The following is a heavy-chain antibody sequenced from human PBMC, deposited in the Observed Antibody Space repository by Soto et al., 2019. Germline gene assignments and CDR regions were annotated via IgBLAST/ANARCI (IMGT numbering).Heavy chain of an antibody. J-gene: IGHJ3*01. D-gene: IGHD5-12*01. V-gene: IGHV1-2*02. CDR1: GYTFSDYY. CDR2: INCDSGGT. Sequence: QVHLVQSGAEVKKPGTSVKVSCKTSGYTFSDYYIHWVRQAPGQGLEWMGRINCDSGGTTYSQKFQGRVTMTRDTSISTVYMDLGRFTSNDTSLYYCTSDLVGYDAFDVWGRGTLVAVSP. CDR3: TSDLVGYDAFDV.